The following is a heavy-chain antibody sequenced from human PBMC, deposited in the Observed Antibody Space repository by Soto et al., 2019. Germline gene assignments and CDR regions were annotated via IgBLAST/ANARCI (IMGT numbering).Heavy chain of an antibody. D-gene: IGHD3-10*01. CDR3: ARGKGFITMGRGVVYYYYYGMDV. Sequence: SETLSLTCAVYGGSFCGYYWSWIREPPGKGLEWIGEINHSGSTNYNPSLKSRVTLSVDTSKNHFSLKLSSVTAADTAVYYCARGKGFITMGRGVVYYYYYGMDVWGQGTTGT. CDR1: GGSFCGYY. J-gene: IGHJ6*02. V-gene: IGHV4-34*01. CDR2: INHSGST.